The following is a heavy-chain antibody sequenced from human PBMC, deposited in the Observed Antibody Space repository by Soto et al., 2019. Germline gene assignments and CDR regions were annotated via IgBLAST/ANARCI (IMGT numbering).Heavy chain of an antibody. Sequence: ASVKVSCKXSGYTLTELAMHWVRQAPGKGLEWMGGFDPEDGETIYAQKFQGRVTMTEDTSTDTAYMELSSLRSEDTAVYYCATEQSGSYPHYYYYGMDVWGQGTTVTVSS. CDR2: FDPEDGET. CDR3: ATEQSGSYPHYYYYGMDV. D-gene: IGHD1-26*01. J-gene: IGHJ6*02. V-gene: IGHV1-24*01. CDR1: GYTLTELA.